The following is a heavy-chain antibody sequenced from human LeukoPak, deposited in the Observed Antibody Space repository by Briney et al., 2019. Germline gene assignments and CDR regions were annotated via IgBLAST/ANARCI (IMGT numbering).Heavy chain of an antibody. CDR3: ARVKAAAGIISLLHNWFDP. Sequence: GASVKVSCKASGYTFTGYYMHWVRQAPGRGLEWMGWINPNSGGTNYAQKFQGRVTMTRDTSISTAYMELSRLRSDDTAVYYCARVKAAAGIISLLHNWFDPWGQGTLVTVSS. J-gene: IGHJ5*02. V-gene: IGHV1-2*02. CDR2: INPNSGGT. D-gene: IGHD6-13*01. CDR1: GYTFTGYY.